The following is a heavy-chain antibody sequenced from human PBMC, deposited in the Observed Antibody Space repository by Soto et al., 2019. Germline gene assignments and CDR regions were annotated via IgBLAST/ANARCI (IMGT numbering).Heavy chain of an antibody. CDR1: GFTFSSYG. Sequence: QVQLVGSGGGVVQPGRSLKLSCAASGFTFSSYGMHWVRQAPGKGLEWVAVIWYDGSNKYYADSVKGRFTISRDNSKNTLYLQTNSLRSEDTAVYYCARDAYYSGSYSLDYWGQGTLVTVSS. V-gene: IGHV3-33*01. CDR2: IWYDGSNK. D-gene: IGHD1-26*01. J-gene: IGHJ4*02. CDR3: ARDAYYSGSYSLDY.